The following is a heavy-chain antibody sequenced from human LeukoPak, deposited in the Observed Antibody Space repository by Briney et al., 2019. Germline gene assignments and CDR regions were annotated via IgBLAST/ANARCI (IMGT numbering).Heavy chain of an antibody. V-gene: IGHV1-24*01. Sequence: ASVTVSCTVSGYTLTELSMHWVRQAPGKGLEWMGGFDPEDGETIYAQKFQGRVTMTRDTSTSTVYMELSSLRSEDTAVYYCARAVPASDYYDSSGYFGYWGQGTLVTVSS. CDR3: ARAVPASDYYDSSGYFGY. J-gene: IGHJ4*02. D-gene: IGHD3-22*01. CDR2: FDPEDGET. CDR1: GYTLTELS.